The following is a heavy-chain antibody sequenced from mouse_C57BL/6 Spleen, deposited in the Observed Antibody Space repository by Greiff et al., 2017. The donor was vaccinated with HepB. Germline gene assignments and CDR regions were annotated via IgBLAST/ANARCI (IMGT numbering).Heavy chain of an antibody. V-gene: IGHV1-80*01. D-gene: IGHD1-1*01. CDR3: ARSVGYGSSTGYFDY. J-gene: IGHJ2*01. CDR1: GYAFSSYW. CDR2: IYPGDGDT. Sequence: QVQLQQSGAELVKPGASVKISCKASGYAFSSYWMNWVKQRPGKGLEWIGQIYPGDGDTNYNGKFKGKATLTADKSSSTAYMQLSSLTSEDSAVYFCARSVGYGSSTGYFDYWGQGTTLTVSS.